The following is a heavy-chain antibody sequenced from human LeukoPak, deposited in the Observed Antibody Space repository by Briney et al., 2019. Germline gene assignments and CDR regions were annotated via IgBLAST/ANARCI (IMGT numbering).Heavy chain of an antibody. Sequence: ASVKVSCKATGYTFSTYVINWVRQASGQGLEWLGWMNPNSGNTGFAHKFQGRLIMTRNTSISTAYMELSSLTSEDTAVYYCARYAELRRSGGYLYNWFDPWGQGTLVTVSS. D-gene: IGHD5-12*01. V-gene: IGHV1-8*01. CDR1: GYTFSTYV. J-gene: IGHJ5*02. CDR2: MNPNSGNT. CDR3: ARYAELRRSGGYLYNWFDP.